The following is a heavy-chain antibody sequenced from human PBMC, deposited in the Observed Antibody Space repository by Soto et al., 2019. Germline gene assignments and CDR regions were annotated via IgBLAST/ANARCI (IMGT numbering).Heavy chain of an antibody. J-gene: IGHJ6*02. CDR2: INPNSGGT. CDR1: GYTFTGYY. CDR3: ARDLPVPAADNYYYYYGMDV. D-gene: IGHD2-2*01. Sequence: ASVKVSCKASGYTFTGYYMHWVRQAPGQGLEWIGWINPNSGGTNYAQKFQGRVTMTRDTSISTAYMELSRLRSDDTAVYYCARDLPVPAADNYYYYYGMDVWGQGTTVTVSS. V-gene: IGHV1-2*02.